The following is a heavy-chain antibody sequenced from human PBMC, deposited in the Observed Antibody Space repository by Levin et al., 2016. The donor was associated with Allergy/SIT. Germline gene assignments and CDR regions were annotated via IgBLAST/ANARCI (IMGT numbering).Heavy chain of an antibody. CDR3: AREASLDYYGSGSSQDL. D-gene: IGHD3-10*01. Sequence: GESLKISCAASGFTFSSYAMHWVRQAPGKGLEWVAVISYDGSNKYYADSVKGRFTISRDNSKNTLYLQMNSLRAEDTAVYYCAREASLDYYGSGSSQDLWGRGTLVTVSS. CDR1: GFTFSSYA. V-gene: IGHV3-30*04. CDR2: ISYDGSNK. J-gene: IGHJ2*01.